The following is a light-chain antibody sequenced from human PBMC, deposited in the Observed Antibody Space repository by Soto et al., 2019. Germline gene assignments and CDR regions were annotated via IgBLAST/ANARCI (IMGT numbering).Light chain of an antibody. J-gene: IGLJ1*01. Sequence: QSVLTQPRSVSGSPGQSVTISCTGTSSDVGGYNYVSWYQQHPGKAPKLMIYDVSKRPSGVPDRFSGPKSGNTASLTISGLQAEDEADYYCCSYAGSYTYVFGTGTQLTVL. CDR2: DVS. CDR1: SSDVGGYNY. CDR3: CSYAGSYTYV. V-gene: IGLV2-11*01.